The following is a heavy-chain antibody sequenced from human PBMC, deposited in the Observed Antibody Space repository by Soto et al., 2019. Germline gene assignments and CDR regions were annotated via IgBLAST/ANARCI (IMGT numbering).Heavy chain of an antibody. V-gene: IGHV4-59*01. Sequence: SETLSLTCTVSGGSISSYYWSWIRQPPGKGLEWIGYIYYSGSTNYNPSLKSRVTISVDTSKNQFSLKLSSVTAADTAVYYCARSRHRGYDSVDYWGQGTLVTVSS. J-gene: IGHJ4*02. D-gene: IGHD5-12*01. CDR3: ARSRHRGYDSVDY. CDR1: GGSISSYY. CDR2: IYYSGST.